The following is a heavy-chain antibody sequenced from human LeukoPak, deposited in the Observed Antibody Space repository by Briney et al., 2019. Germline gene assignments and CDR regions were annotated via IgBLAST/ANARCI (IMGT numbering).Heavy chain of an antibody. J-gene: IGHJ4*02. D-gene: IGHD3-9*01. Sequence: GGSLRLSCAASGFTFSSYWMSWVRQAPGKGLEWVANIKQDGSEKYYVDSVKGRFTISRDNAKNSLYLQMNSLRAEGTAVYYCARHSRLRYFDWALFDYWGQGTLVTVSS. CDR2: IKQDGSEK. CDR3: ARHSRLRYFDWALFDY. CDR1: GFTFSSYW. V-gene: IGHV3-7*01.